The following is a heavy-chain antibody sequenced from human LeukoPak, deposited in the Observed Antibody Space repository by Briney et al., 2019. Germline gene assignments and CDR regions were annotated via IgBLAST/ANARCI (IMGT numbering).Heavy chain of an antibody. Sequence: PGGSLRLSWAASGFTFSSYGMHWVRQAPVKGLEWVAVISYDGSNKYYADSVKGRFTISRDNSKNTLYLQMNSLRAEDTAVYYCAKDFSVAMDYFDYWGQGTLVTVSS. CDR2: ISYDGSNK. CDR3: AKDFSVAMDYFDY. CDR1: GFTFSSYG. J-gene: IGHJ4*02. V-gene: IGHV3-30*18. D-gene: IGHD6-19*01.